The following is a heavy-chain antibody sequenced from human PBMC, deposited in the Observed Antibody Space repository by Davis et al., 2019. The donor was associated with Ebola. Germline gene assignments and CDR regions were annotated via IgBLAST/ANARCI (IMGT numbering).Heavy chain of an antibody. CDR2: VRSHGSDD. Sequence: GGSLRLSCAASGFTFNIFDMHWVRQAPGRGLEWVAFVRSHGSDDHYADSVKGRFTISRDNSKNTLYLQMNSLRPEDTAVYYCAKDLGANFGVVIIGYYGMDVWGKGTTVTVSS. CDR1: GFTFNIFD. D-gene: IGHD3-3*01. J-gene: IGHJ6*04. V-gene: IGHV3-30*02. CDR3: AKDLGANFGVVIIGYYGMDV.